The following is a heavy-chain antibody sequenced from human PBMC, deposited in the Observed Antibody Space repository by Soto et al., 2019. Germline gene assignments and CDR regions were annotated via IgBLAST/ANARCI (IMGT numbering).Heavy chain of an antibody. D-gene: IGHD2-2*01. V-gene: IGHV3-21*01. CDR2: ISSSSSYI. CDR3: ARVKVVPAAMPTAYYYYGMDV. J-gene: IGHJ6*02. Sequence: PGGSLRLSCAASGFTFSSYSTNWVRQAPGKGLEWVSSISSSSSYIYYADSVKGRFTISRDNAKNSLYLQMNSLRAEDTAVYYCARVKVVPAAMPTAYYYYGMDVWGQGTTVTVSS. CDR1: GFTFSSYS.